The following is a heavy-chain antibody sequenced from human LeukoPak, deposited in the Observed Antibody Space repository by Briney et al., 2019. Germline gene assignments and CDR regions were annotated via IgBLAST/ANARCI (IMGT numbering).Heavy chain of an antibody. CDR1: GGSISSYY. Sequence: PSETLSLTCTVSGGSISSYYWSWIRQPPGKGLEWIGYIYYSGSTNYNPSLKSRVTISVDTSKNQFSLKLSSVTAADTAVYYCARGRYGDYYLDLWGRGTRATVSS. D-gene: IGHD4-17*01. V-gene: IGHV4-59*01. CDR3: ARGRYGDYYLDL. J-gene: IGHJ2*01. CDR2: IYYSGST.